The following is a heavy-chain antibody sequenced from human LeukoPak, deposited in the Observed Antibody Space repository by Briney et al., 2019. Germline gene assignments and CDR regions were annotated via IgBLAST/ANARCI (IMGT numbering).Heavy chain of an antibody. CDR3: ARATLSGWDY. J-gene: IGHJ4*02. CDR2: INHSGST. V-gene: IGHV4-34*01. D-gene: IGHD6-19*01. Sequence: SETLSLTCAVYGGSFSGYYWSWIRQPPGKGLEWIGEINHSGSTNYNPSLKSRVTISVDTSKNQFSLKLSSVTAADTAAYYCARATLSGWDYWGQGTLVTVSS. CDR1: GGSFSGYY.